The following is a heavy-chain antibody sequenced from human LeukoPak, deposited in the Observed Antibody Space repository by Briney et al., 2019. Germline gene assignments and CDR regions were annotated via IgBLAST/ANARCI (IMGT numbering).Heavy chain of an antibody. CDR1: GGSISNTNW. CDR3: ARAWITMIVGPFDY. CDR2: VNLQGST. Sequence: PSETLSLTCGVSGGSISNTNWWTWVRQPPGKGLEWIGEVNLQGSTNYNPSLKSRVAISVDKSENHISLKLTSVTAADTAVYYCARAWITMIVGPFDYWGQGTMVTVSS. D-gene: IGHD3-22*01. J-gene: IGHJ4*02. V-gene: IGHV4-4*02.